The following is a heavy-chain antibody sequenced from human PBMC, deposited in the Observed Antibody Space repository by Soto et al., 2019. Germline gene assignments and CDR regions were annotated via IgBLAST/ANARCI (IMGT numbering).Heavy chain of an antibody. CDR2: INHSGST. V-gene: IGHV4-34*01. D-gene: IGHD3-10*01. CDR3: ARGRSAEGSGRPGGWFDP. CDR1: GGTFRDYY. Sequence: PSQTLCLTCAVYGGTFRDYYWRWIRQPPRKGLEWIGEINHSGSTNYNPSLKSRVTISVDTSKNQFSLKLSSVTAADTAVYYCARGRSAEGSGRPGGWFDPWGQGTLVTVSS. J-gene: IGHJ5*02.